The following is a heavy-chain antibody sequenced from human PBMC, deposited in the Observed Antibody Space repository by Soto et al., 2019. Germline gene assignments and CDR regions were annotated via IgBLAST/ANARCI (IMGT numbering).Heavy chain of an antibody. V-gene: IGHV3-74*01. J-gene: IGHJ6*02. Sequence: GGSLRLSCAASGFTFSSYWMHWVRQAPGKGLVWVSRINSDGSSTSYADSVKGRFTISRDNAKNTLYLQMNSLRAEDTAVYYCARDGGYCSSTSCYPYYYYYGMDVWGQGTTVTVSS. CDR2: INSDGSST. CDR3: ARDGGYCSSTSCYPYYYYYGMDV. CDR1: GFTFSSYW. D-gene: IGHD2-2*01.